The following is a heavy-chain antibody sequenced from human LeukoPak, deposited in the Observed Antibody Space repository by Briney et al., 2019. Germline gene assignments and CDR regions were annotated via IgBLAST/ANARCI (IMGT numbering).Heavy chain of an antibody. Sequence: SETLSLTCAVYGGSFSGYYWSWIRQPPGKGLEWIGEINHSGSTNYNPSLKSRVTISVDTSKNQFSLKLSSVTAADTAVYYCARGLGYSYGFGKYYFDYGGQGTLVTVSS. CDR1: GGSFSGYY. D-gene: IGHD5-18*01. V-gene: IGHV4-34*01. CDR2: INHSGST. J-gene: IGHJ4*02. CDR3: ARGLGYSYGFGKYYFDY.